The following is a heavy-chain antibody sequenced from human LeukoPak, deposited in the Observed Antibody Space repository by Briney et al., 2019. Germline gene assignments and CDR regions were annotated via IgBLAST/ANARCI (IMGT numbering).Heavy chain of an antibody. CDR3: AKGKLSVAGTIDY. V-gene: IGHV3-74*01. CDR1: GFTFNNYW. Sequence: QPGGSLRLSCAASGFTFNNYWIHWVRQAPGKGLVWVSRINSDGSITTYADSVKGRFTISRDNAKNSLYLQMNSLRAEDTALYYCAKGKLSVAGTIDYWGQGTLVTVSS. CDR2: INSDGSIT. D-gene: IGHD6-19*01. J-gene: IGHJ4*02.